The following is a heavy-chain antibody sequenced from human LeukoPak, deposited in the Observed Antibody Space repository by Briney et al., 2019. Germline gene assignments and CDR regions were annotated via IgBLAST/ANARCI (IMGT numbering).Heavy chain of an antibody. Sequence: GESLKISCKGSGYTFTSYWIGWVRQMPGKGLEWMGIIYPGDSDTTYSPSFQGQVTISADKSISTAYVQRSSLKASDSAIYYCARRGRGGSGFEDAFDIWGKGTMFTVSS. J-gene: IGHJ3*02. V-gene: IGHV5-51*01. D-gene: IGHD3-10*01. CDR1: GYTFTSYW. CDR2: IYPGDSDT. CDR3: ARRGRGGSGFEDAFDI.